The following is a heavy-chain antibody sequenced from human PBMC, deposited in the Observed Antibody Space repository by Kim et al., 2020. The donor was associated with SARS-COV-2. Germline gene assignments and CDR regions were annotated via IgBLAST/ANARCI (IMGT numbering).Heavy chain of an antibody. CDR2: ISYSGST. CDR3: AAEDCSSTSCYPPLNWFDP. Sequence: SETLSLTCNVSGGSISSTTFYWGWMRQPPGKGLEWIGSISYSGSTYYNPSLKSRVTLSLDTYKSQFSLRLSSVTAADKAVYYCAAEDCSSTSCYPPLNWFDPWGQGTLVTVSS. J-gene: IGHJ5*02. CDR1: GGSISSTTFY. V-gene: IGHV4-39*01. D-gene: IGHD2-2*01.